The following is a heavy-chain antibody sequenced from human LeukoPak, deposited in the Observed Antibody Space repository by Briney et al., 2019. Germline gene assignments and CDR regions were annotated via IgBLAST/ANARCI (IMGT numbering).Heavy chain of an antibody. Sequence: GGSLRLSCTASGFTFGDYAMSWFRQAPGKGLEWVGFIRSKAYGGTTEYAASVKGRFTISRNDSKSVAYLQMNSLKTEDTAVYYCTRDHLPSSSWYCPPFDYWGQGTLVTVSS. CDR3: TRDHLPSSSWYCPPFDY. CDR1: GFTFGDYA. J-gene: IGHJ4*02. CDR2: IRSKAYGGTT. D-gene: IGHD6-13*01. V-gene: IGHV3-49*03.